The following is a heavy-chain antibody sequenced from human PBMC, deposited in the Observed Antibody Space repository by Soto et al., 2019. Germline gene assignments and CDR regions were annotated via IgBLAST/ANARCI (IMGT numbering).Heavy chain of an antibody. J-gene: IGHJ6*02. CDR3: ARDGDGRMTTNPYYYNGMDV. Sequence: PPETLDITSPVSGGSIGSHCWSWIREAPGKGLEWIGYVFYTGRANYNASLNSRVSISLDTSNYQFSLKLSSVTAADTAVYYCARDGDGRMTTNPYYYNGMDVWGPGTTVT. CDR2: VFYTGRA. D-gene: IGHD2-21*02. CDR1: GGSIGSHC. V-gene: IGHV4-59*11.